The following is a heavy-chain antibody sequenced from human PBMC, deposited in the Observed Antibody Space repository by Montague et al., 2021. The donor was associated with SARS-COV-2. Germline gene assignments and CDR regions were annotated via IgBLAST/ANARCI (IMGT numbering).Heavy chain of an antibody. CDR1: GGSISSGSYN. Sequence: TLSLTCTVSGGSISSGSYNWIRNRQPAGKGLEWIGRNTTSGNXNYNLYIQSRVTISVDTSKNQFSLRLSTVTAADTAIYYCVRDPAPSGSGTFYDYWGQGTLVAVSS. CDR3: VRDPAPSGSGTFYDY. V-gene: IGHV4-61*02. D-gene: IGHD1-26*01. CDR2: NTTSGNX. J-gene: IGHJ4*02.